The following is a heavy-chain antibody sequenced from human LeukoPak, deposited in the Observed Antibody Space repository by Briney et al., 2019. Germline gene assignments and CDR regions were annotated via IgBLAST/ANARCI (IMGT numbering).Heavy chain of an antibody. J-gene: IGHJ4*02. CDR3: ASQGQDYSGYDYGEVGY. CDR1: GYTLTELS. CDR2: FDPEDGET. Sequence: GASVKVSCKVSGYTLTELSMHWVRQAPGKGLEWMGGFDPEDGETIYAQKFQGRVTMTEDTSTDTAYMELSSLRSEDTAVYYCASQGQDYSGYDYGEVGYWGQGTLVTVSS. D-gene: IGHD5-12*01. V-gene: IGHV1-24*01.